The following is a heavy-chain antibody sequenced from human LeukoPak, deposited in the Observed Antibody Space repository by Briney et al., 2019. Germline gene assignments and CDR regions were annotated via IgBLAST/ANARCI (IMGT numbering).Heavy chain of an antibody. CDR3: ARQGSSGLWHYYYMDV. V-gene: IGHV4-38-2*02. Sequence: PSETLSLTCSGSNYSISNSLYWGWLRQPPGKGLEWIGSIYRSGSTFYNPSLKSRVTISVDTSKNQFSLKLSSVTAADTAVYYCARQGSSGLWHYYYMDVWGKGTTVTVSS. CDR1: NYSISNSLY. CDR2: IYRSGST. J-gene: IGHJ6*03. D-gene: IGHD6-19*01.